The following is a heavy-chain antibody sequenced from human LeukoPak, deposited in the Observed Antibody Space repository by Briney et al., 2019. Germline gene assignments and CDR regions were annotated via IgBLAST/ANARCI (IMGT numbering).Heavy chain of an antibody. CDR1: GYTFTSYH. CDR2: ISAYNGNT. Sequence: ASVKVSCKASGYTFTSYHVSWVRQAPGQGLEWMGWISAYNGNTNYAQKLQGRVTMTTDTSTSTAYMELRSLRSDDTAVYYCARTPTVVHYYYYMDVWGKGTTVTVSS. J-gene: IGHJ6*03. CDR3: ARTPTVVHYYYYMDV. V-gene: IGHV1-18*01. D-gene: IGHD4-23*01.